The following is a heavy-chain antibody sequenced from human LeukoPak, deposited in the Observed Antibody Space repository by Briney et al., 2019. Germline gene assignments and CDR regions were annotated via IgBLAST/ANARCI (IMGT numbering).Heavy chain of an antibody. J-gene: IGHJ4*02. V-gene: IGHV3-49*04. Sequence: GRSLRLSCTASGFTFGDYAMSWVRQAPGKGLEWVGFIRSKAYGGTTEYAASVKGRFTISRDDSKSIAYLQMNSLKTEDTAVYYCTRVGSSSSFDYWGQGTLVTVSS. CDR2: IRSKAYGGTT. CDR3: TRVGSSSSFDY. D-gene: IGHD6-6*01. CDR1: GFTFGDYA.